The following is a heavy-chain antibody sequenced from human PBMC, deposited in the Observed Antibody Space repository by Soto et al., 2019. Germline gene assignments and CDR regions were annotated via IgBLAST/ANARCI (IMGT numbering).Heavy chain of an antibody. Sequence: PGGSLRLSCAASGFTFSSYAMHWVRQAPGKGLEWVAVISYDGSNQYYADSVKGRFTISRDNSKNTLYLQMNSLRAEDTAVYYCARGWSRWDYWGQGTLVTVSS. CDR2: ISYDGSNQ. CDR1: GFTFSSYA. D-gene: IGHD6-13*01. CDR3: ARGWSRWDY. V-gene: IGHV3-30-3*01. J-gene: IGHJ4*02.